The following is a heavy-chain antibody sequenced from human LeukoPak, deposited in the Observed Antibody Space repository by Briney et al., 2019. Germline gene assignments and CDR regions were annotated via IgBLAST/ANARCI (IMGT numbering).Heavy chain of an antibody. CDR2: ISGDEIWT. Sequence: GGSLRLSCAASGFTLSNYWMHWVRQAPGKGLVWVSRISGDEIWTSYADSVKGRFIISRDNAKNTLYLQMNGLRTEDTAVYYCAREYNSGPKQTDAFGIWGQGTMVTVSS. D-gene: IGHD3-22*01. J-gene: IGHJ3*02. CDR1: GFTLSNYW. CDR3: AREYNSGPKQTDAFGI. V-gene: IGHV3-74*01.